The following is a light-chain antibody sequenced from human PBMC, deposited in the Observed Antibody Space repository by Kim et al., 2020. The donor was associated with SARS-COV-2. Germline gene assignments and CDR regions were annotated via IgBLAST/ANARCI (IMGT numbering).Light chain of an antibody. V-gene: IGLV6-57*01. Sequence: NFMLTQPHSVSESPGKTVAISCTRSSGSIASNYVQWYQQRPGSSPTTVISEDNQRPSGAPDRFSGSIDSSSNSASLTVSGLKTEDEADHYCQSYDSSIWVFGGGTQLTVL. CDR1: SGSIASNY. CDR3: QSYDSSIWV. J-gene: IGLJ3*02. CDR2: EDN.